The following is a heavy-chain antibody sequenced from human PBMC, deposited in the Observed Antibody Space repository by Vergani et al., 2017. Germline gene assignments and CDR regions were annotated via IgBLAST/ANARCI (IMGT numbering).Heavy chain of an antibody. Sequence: DVQLVQSGGGQVQPGESLEVSCAASEFKLSDFDIHWVRQAPGRGLEWVGRSGLEGARMFANSVASFSASVRGRFGSYRDDSKNAVHLGLSNLGVEVTAIYYCARSKSINPWRTESRVGWFDFWGQGSLVTV. CDR3: ARSKSINPWRTESRVGWFDF. D-gene: IGHD1-1*01. J-gene: IGHJ4*02. CDR2: SGLEGARMFANSVA. V-gene: IGHV3-73*02. CDR1: EFKLSDFD.